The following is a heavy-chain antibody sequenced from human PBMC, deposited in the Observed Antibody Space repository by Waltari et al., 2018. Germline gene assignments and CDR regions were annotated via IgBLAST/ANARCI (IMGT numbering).Heavy chain of an antibody. V-gene: IGHV4-30-4*08. CDR3: ARLSPTTLGFGHYYYYGMDV. J-gene: IGHJ6*02. D-gene: IGHD3-16*01. CDR2: IYYSGST. CDR1: GGSISSGDYY. Sequence: QVQLQESGPGLVKPSQTLSLTCTVSGGSISSGDYYWSWIRQPPGKGLEWIGYIYYSGSTYYNPSLKSRVTISVDTSKHPFSLKLSSVTAADTAVYYCARLSPTTLGFGHYYYYGMDVWGQGTTVTVSS.